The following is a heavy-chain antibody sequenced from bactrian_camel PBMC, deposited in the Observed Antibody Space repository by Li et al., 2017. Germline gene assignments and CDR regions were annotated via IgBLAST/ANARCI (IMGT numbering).Heavy chain of an antibody. Sequence: HVQLVESGGGSVQAGGSLRLSCADSGYTYSRNCMGWFRQAPGKEREGVAVIASDGTTTYSDSVKGRFTISKDNAKSTLYLQMNSLKPEDTGMYYCAARGLFTVGRCGYSGMNYWGRGTQVTVS. J-gene: IGHJ7*01. D-gene: IGHD3*01. V-gene: IGHV3S53*01. CDR1: GYTYSRNC. CDR2: IASDGTT.